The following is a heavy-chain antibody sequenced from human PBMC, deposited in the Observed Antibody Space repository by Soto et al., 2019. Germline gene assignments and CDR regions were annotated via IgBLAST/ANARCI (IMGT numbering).Heavy chain of an antibody. J-gene: IGHJ6*03. CDR1: GFSLSTSGMC. Sequence: SGPTLVNPTQTLTLTCTFSGFSLSTSGMCVSRIRQPPGKALEWLARIDWDDDKYYSTSLKTRLTITKDTSKNQVVLTMNNMDPVDTATYYCARAVGYCSGGSCYKNYYYYYYMDVWGKGTTVTVSS. CDR3: ARAVGYCSGGSCYKNYYYYYYMDV. V-gene: IGHV2-70*11. CDR2: IDWDDDK. D-gene: IGHD2-15*01.